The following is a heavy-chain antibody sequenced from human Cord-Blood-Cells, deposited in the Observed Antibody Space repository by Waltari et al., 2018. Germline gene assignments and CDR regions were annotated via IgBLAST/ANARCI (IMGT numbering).Heavy chain of an antibody. CDR1: GSTVSRYA. CDR3: ARDLMYSSSSRGDAFDI. D-gene: IGHD6-6*01. V-gene: IGHV1-69*01. Sequence: QVQLVQSGAEVKKPQSSVNVSCKASGSTVSRYAISWVRQAPRQGLEWMGGIIPIFGTANYAQNFQGRGTITADESTSTAYMELSSLRSEDTAVYYCARDLMYSSSSRGDAFDIWGQGTMVTVSS. J-gene: IGHJ3*02. CDR2: IIPIFGTA.